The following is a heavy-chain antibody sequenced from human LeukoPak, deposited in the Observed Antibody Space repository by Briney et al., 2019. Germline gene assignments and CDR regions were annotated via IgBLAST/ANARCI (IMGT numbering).Heavy chain of an antibody. CDR3: ARDRADYAAYPHWFDP. Sequence: PSETLSLTCTVSGGSISSGDYYWSWIRQPPGKGLEWIGYIYYSGSTYYNPSLQSRVTISVDTSKNQFSLKLSSVTAADTAVYYCARDRADYAAYPHWFDPWGQGTLVTVSS. CDR1: GGSISSGDYY. D-gene: IGHD4-17*01. CDR2: IYYSGST. J-gene: IGHJ5*02. V-gene: IGHV4-30-4*01.